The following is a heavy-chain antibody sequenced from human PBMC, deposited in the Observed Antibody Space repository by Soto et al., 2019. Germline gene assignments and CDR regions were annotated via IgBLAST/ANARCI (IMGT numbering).Heavy chain of an antibody. V-gene: IGHV3-73*01. CDR2: IRSKANSYAT. CDR3: TRQGAAGSAYYYYGMDV. J-gene: IGHJ6*02. D-gene: IGHD6-13*01. Sequence: GGSLRLSCAASGFTFSGSAMHWVRQASGKGLEWVGRIRSKANSYATAYAASVKGRFTISRDDSKNTAYLQMNSLKTEDTAVYYCTRQGAAGSAYYYYGMDVWGQGTTVTVSS. CDR1: GFTFSGSA.